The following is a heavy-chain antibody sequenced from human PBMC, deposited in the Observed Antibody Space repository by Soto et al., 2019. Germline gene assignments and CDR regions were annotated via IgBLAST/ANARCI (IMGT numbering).Heavy chain of an antibody. CDR2: IYWNDDK. CDR1: GFSLSTSGVG. V-gene: IGHV2-5*01. Sequence: SGPTLVNPTQTLTLTCTFSGFSLSTSGVGVGWIRQPPGKAREWLGIIYWNDDKKYSPSLRSRLATTKDTFRNQVVLTMTNVDPLDTATYYCARRRGYNWNNPAFDYWGQGALVTVSS. D-gene: IGHD1-20*01. J-gene: IGHJ4*02. CDR3: ARRRGYNWNNPAFDY.